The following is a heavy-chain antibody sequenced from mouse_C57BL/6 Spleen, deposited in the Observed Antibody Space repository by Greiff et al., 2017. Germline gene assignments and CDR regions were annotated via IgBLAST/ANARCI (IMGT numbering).Heavy chain of an antibody. D-gene: IGHD2-3*01. CDR1: GYTFTSYW. CDR2: IYPGSGST. CDR3: AGWLLRDAMDY. J-gene: IGHJ4*01. Sequence: QVQLQQPGAELVKPGASVKMSCKASGYTFTSYWITWVKQRPGQGLEWIGDIYPGSGSTNYNEKFKSKATLTVDTSSSTAYMQLSSLTSEDSAVYYCAGWLLRDAMDYWGQGTSVSVSS. V-gene: IGHV1-55*01.